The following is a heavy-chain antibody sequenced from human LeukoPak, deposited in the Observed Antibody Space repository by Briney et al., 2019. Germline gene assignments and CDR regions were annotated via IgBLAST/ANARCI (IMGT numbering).Heavy chain of an antibody. CDR1: GGSFSGYY. V-gene: IGHV4-34*01. Sequence: SETLSLTCAVYGGSFSGYYWTLIPPTPRKGLEWIGEISHTGLTGSNPSLKSRVAIFVASSKKQFSLRMTSVTAADTGVYYCARVPDITARPCDTWGPGTLVTVSS. CDR2: ISHTGLT. J-gene: IGHJ5*02. CDR3: ARVPDITARPCDT. D-gene: IGHD1-1*01.